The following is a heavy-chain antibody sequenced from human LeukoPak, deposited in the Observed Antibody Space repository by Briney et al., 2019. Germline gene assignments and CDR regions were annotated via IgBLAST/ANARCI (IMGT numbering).Heavy chain of an antibody. D-gene: IGHD4-23*01. V-gene: IGHV3-74*01. Sequence: GGSLRLSCAASGFTFSTYWMHWVRQAPGKGLVWVSRINSDGSITTYADSVKGRFTISRDNAKNTLYLQMNSLRVERTAVYDCSRDRNYGGNFFGYWGQGTLVTVAS. J-gene: IGHJ4*02. CDR2: INSDGSIT. CDR3: SRDRNYGGNFFGY. CDR1: GFTFSTYW.